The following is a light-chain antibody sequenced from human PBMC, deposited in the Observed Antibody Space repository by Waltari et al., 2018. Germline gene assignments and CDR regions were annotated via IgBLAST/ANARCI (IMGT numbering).Light chain of an antibody. V-gene: IGKV1-33*01. CDR3: QQCDKFPVT. J-gene: IGKJ5*01. CDR2: DAS. Sequence: DIQMTQSPSSLSASVGDRVTITCQASHDITHYLHWYQQKPGKAPKLLIYDASNLETGVPSRFSGSGSGTYFTLTISSLQPEDVATYYCQQCDKFPVTFGQGTRLEIK. CDR1: HDITHY.